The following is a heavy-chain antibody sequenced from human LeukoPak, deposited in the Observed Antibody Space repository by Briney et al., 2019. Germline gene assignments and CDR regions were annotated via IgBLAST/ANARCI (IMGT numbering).Heavy chain of an antibody. Sequence: ASVKVSCKASGYTFTDYYLHWVRQAPGQGLEWMGWINPNSGDTDYAQKFQGRVTMTRDTSISTAYMELSRLRYDDTAVYYCARTETTVVTSWFDPWGQGTLVTVSS. CDR3: ARTETTVVTSWFDP. V-gene: IGHV1-2*02. J-gene: IGHJ5*02. D-gene: IGHD4-23*01. CDR2: INPNSGDT. CDR1: GYTFTDYY.